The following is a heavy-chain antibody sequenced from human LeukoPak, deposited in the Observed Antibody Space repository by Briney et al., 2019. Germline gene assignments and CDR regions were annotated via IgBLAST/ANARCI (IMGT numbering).Heavy chain of an antibody. CDR2: IIPIFGTA. Sequence: ASVKVSCKASGGTFSSYAISWVRQAPGQGLEWMGGIIPIFGTANYAQKFQGRVTITTDESTSTAYMELSSLRSEDTAVYYCARGGTAARLYNWFDPWGQGTLVTVSS. CDR1: GGTFSSYA. V-gene: IGHV1-69*05. CDR3: ARGGTAARLYNWFDP. D-gene: IGHD6-6*01. J-gene: IGHJ5*02.